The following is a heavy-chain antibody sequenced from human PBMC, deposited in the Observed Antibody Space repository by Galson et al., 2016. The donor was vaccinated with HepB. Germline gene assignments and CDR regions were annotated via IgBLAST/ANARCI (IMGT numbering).Heavy chain of an antibody. Sequence: SVKVSCKASGYTFTTYFFHWVRQAPGQGFEWMAMINPSNGSTTYAQNFLGRVTLTRDTSATTVHMEMRSLRSEDTAVYYCARGYDYVWGSYRLNWFDPWGQGTLVTVSS. V-gene: IGHV1-46*01. D-gene: IGHD3-16*02. CDR2: INPSNGST. CDR1: GYTFTTYF. CDR3: ARGYDYVWGSYRLNWFDP. J-gene: IGHJ5*02.